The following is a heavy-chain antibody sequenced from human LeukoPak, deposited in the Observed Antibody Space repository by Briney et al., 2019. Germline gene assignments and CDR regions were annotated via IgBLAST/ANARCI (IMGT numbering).Heavy chain of an antibody. CDR2: ISGSGGGT. CDR1: GFSFNSYA. V-gene: IGHV3-23*01. Sequence: PGGSLRLSCVASGFSFNSYAMSWVRQAPGKRLEWVSTISGSGGGTYYADSVKGRFTISRDNSKNTLYVQMNSLRAEDTAVYYCAKDLPGFFDYWGQGTLVTVSS. CDR3: AKDLPGFFDY. J-gene: IGHJ4*02.